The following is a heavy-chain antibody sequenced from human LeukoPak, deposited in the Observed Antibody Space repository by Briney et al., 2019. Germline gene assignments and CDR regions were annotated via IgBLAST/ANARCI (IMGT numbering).Heavy chain of an antibody. J-gene: IGHJ4*02. V-gene: IGHV4-38-2*01. Sequence: PSETLSLTCAVSGYSISSGYYWGWIRQPPGKGLEWIGSIYHSGSTYYNPSLKSRVTISVDTSKNQFSLKLSSVTAADTAVYYCARHGYGDYGPYWGQGTLVTVSS. CDR3: ARHGYGDYGPY. CDR2: IYHSGST. CDR1: GYSISSGYY. D-gene: IGHD4-17*01.